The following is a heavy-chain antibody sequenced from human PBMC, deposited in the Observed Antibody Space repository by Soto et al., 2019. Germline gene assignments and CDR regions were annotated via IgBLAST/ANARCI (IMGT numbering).Heavy chain of an antibody. CDR2: ISGSGEST. CDR1: GLTFSNYA. CDR3: AKGGGSCCFDC. J-gene: IGHJ4*02. D-gene: IGHD2-15*01. Sequence: PGGSLRLSCAASGLTFSNYAMIWVRQAPGKGLEWVSAISGSGESTFYGDSVKGRFTVSRDNSKNTLYLQMNSLGVEDTAEYYCAKGGGSCCFDCWGQGTLVTVSS. V-gene: IGHV3-23*01.